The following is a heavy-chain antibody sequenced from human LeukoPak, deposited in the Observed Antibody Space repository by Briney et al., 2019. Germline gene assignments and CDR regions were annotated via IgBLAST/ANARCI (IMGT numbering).Heavy chain of an antibody. CDR2: INHSGST. CDR1: GGSSSGYY. J-gene: IGHJ4*02. D-gene: IGHD5-18*01. CDR3: ASLRYSYGYAAIDY. V-gene: IGHV4-34*01. Sequence: SETLSLTCAVYGGSSSGYYWSWIRQPPGKGLEWMGEINHSGSTNYNPSLKSRVTISVDTSKNQFSLKLSSVTAADTAVYYCASLRYSYGYAAIDYWGQGTLVTVSS.